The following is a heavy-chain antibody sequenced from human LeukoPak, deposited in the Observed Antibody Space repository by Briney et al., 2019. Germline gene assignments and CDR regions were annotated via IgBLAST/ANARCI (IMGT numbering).Heavy chain of an antibody. D-gene: IGHD3-22*01. CDR1: GFTFSSYS. J-gene: IGHJ4*02. CDR3: AKLAGYYDSSGYLFDY. V-gene: IGHV3-21*04. CDR2: ISSSSSYI. Sequence: GGSLRLSCAASGFTFSSYSMNWVRQAPGKGLEWVSSISSSSSYIYYADSVKGRFTISRDNAKNSLYLQMNSLRAEDTAVYYCAKLAGYYDSSGYLFDYWGQGTLVTVSS.